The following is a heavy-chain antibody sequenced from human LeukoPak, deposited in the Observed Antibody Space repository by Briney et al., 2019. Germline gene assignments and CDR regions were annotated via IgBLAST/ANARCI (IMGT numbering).Heavy chain of an antibody. D-gene: IGHD6-6*01. CDR2: INHSGGT. J-gene: IGHJ5*02. CDR3: ASLARGGNWFDP. V-gene: IGHV4-34*01. CDR1: GGSFIGYD. Sequence: SETLSLTCAVYGGSFIGYDWTWIRQLPGKGLEWIGEINHSGGTNYNPSLKSRVTISVDTSKNQFSLKLSSVTAADMAVYYCASLARGGNWFDPWGQGTLVTVSS.